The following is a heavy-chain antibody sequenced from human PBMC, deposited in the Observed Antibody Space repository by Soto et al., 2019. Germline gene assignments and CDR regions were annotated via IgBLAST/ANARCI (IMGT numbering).Heavy chain of an antibody. CDR1: GGYITSSDSY. V-gene: IGHV4-30-4*01. J-gene: IGHJ6*02. CDR2: INSGGRT. CDR3: ASFSALGKEYGVDV. D-gene: IGHD3-3*02. Sequence: SETLSLTCTVSGGYITSSDSYWSWIRQPPGKGLEWIGYINSGGRTYYNSSLKSRLILSLDTSKNQFSLRLSSINAADTAVYFCASFSALGKEYGVDVWGQGTTVNVSS.